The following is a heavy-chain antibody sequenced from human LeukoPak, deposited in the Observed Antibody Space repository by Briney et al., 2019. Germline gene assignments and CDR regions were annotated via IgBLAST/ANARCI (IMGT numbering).Heavy chain of an antibody. V-gene: IGHV3-74*03. Sequence: PGGSLRLSCAASGFTFGNSWVHWVRHAPGKGLVWDSLINADGGTTSYADSVKGRSTISRDNARNTLSLQMNSLTIEDTAVYYCVVVVEPPDSDGFDVWGQGTMITVSS. J-gene: IGHJ3*01. CDR1: GFTFGNSW. D-gene: IGHD1-14*01. CDR3: VVVVEPPDSDGFDV. CDR2: INADGGTT.